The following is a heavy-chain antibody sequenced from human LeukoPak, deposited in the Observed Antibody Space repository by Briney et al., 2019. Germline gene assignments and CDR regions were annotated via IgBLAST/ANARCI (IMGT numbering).Heavy chain of an antibody. CDR1: GFTFSSYG. J-gene: IGHJ4*02. CDR2: IWYDGSNK. V-gene: IGHV3-33*06. D-gene: IGHD1-1*01. CDR3: AKDRRLREQFFDY. Sequence: GGSLRLSCAASGFTFSSYGMPWVRQAPGKGLEWVAVIWYDGSNKYYADSVKGRFTISRDNSKNTLYLQMNSLRAEDTAVYYCAKDRRLREQFFDYWGQGTLVTVSS.